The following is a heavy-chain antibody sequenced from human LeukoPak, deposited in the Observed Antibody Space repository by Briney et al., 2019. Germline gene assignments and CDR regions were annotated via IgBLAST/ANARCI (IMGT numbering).Heavy chain of an antibody. CDR3: ARHDGGSIFGVVEYYFDY. V-gene: IGHV4-4*09. D-gene: IGHD3-3*01. CDR1: GGSISSYY. J-gene: IGHJ4*02. Sequence: PSETLSLTCTVSGGSISSYYWSWIRQPTGKGLEWIGYIYTSGSTNYNPSLKSRVTISVDTSKNQFSLKLSSVTAADTAVYYCARHDGGSIFGVVEYYFDYWGQGTLVTVSS. CDR2: IYTSGST.